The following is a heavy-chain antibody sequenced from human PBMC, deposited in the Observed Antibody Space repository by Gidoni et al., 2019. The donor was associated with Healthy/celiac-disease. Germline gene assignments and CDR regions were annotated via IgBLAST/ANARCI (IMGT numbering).Heavy chain of an antibody. CDR1: GGSLSSSSYY. V-gene: IGHV4-39*01. J-gene: IGHJ5*02. CDR3: ARHAGYCTNGVCYLGWFDP. D-gene: IGHD2-8*01. Sequence: QLQLQESGPGLVKPSETLSLTCTVSGGSLSSSSYYWGWIRQPPGKGLEWIGSIYYSGSTYYNPSLKRRVTISVDTSKNQFSLKLSSVTAADTAVYYCARHAGYCTNGVCYLGWFDPWGQGTLVTVSS. CDR2: IYYSGST.